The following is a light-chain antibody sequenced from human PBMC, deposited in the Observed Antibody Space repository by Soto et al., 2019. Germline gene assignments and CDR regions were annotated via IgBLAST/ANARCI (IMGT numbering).Light chain of an antibody. J-gene: IGKJ2*01. V-gene: IGKV1-39*01. CDR3: QQSYSTPYT. CDR2: AIS. CDR1: QSITNY. Sequence: DIHLTQSPSSLSASVGDRVTLTCRASQSITNYLNWYQQKPGKAPKLLMYAISTLQSGVPSRFGGSGSGTEFTLTISSLQPDDFATYYCQQSYSTPYTFGQGTKVDI.